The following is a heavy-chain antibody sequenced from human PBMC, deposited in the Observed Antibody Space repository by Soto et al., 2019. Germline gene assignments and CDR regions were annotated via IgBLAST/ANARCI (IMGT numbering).Heavy chain of an antibody. J-gene: IGHJ5*02. CDR1: GFTFSSYA. D-gene: IGHD6-19*01. CDR2: ISGSGGST. CDR3: AKALLSGWYWNWFDP. Sequence: GGSLRLSCAASGFTFSSYAMSWVRQAPGKGLEWVSAISGSGGSTYYADSVKGRFTISRDNSKNTLYLQMNSLRAEDTAVYYCAKALLSGWYWNWFDPWGQGTLVTVSS. V-gene: IGHV3-23*01.